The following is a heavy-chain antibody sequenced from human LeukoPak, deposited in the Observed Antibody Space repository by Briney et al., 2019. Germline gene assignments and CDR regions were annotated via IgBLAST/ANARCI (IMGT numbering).Heavy chain of an antibody. CDR2: INPNSGGT. CDR1: GYTFTGYY. J-gene: IGHJ5*02. Sequence: GASVKVSCKASGYTFTGYYMHWVRQAPGQGLEWMGWINPNSGGTNYAQKFQGRVTMTRDTSISTAYMELSRLRSDDTAVYYCARARVPSRCWFDPWGQGTLVTVSS. D-gene: IGHD4-17*01. CDR3: ARARVPSRCWFDP. V-gene: IGHV1-2*02.